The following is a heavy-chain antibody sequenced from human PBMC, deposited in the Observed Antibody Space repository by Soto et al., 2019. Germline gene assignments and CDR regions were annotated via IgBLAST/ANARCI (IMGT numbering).Heavy chain of an antibody. J-gene: IGHJ6*02. CDR1: GGSVSSGSYY. Sequence: PSETLSLTCTVSGGSVSSGSYYWSWIRQPPGKGLEWIGYIYYSGSTNYNPSLKSRVTISVDTSKNQFSLKLSSVTAADTAVYYCARFIGAAAGSNGMDVWGQGTTVTV. V-gene: IGHV4-61*01. D-gene: IGHD6-13*01. CDR2: IYYSGST. CDR3: ARFIGAAAGSNGMDV.